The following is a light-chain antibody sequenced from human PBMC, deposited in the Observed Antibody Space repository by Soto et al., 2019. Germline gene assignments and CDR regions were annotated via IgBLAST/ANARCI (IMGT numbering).Light chain of an antibody. V-gene: IGLV2-11*01. Sequence: QSALTQSRSVSGSPGQSVTISCSGSSSDIGIYNYVSWYQQHPGKAPKLMIYEVTKRPSGVPDRFSGSKSGNTASLTVSGLQAEDEADYFCCSHAGDNTYVFGTGTKLTVL. CDR2: EVT. CDR3: CSHAGDNTYV. CDR1: SSDIGIYNY. J-gene: IGLJ1*01.